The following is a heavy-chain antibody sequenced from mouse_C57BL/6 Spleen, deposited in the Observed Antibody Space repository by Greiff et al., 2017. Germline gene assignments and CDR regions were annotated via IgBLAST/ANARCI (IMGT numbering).Heavy chain of an antibody. J-gene: IGHJ3*01. V-gene: IGHV5-17*01. Sequence: EVKVVESGGGLVKPGGSLKLSCAASGFTFSDYGMHWVRPAPETGLEWVAYISSGSSTIYYADTVMGRFTISRDNAKNTLFLPMTSLRSEDTAMYYCAGGNYWFAYWGQGTLVTVSA. D-gene: IGHD2-1*01. CDR2: ISSGSSTI. CDR1: GFTFSDYG. CDR3: AGGNYWFAY.